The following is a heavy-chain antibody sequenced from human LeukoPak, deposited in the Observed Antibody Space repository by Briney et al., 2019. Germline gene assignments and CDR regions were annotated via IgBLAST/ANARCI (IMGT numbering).Heavy chain of an antibody. CDR1: GFTFDDYA. CDR2: ISWNSGSI. J-gene: IGHJ6*02. D-gene: IGHD3-9*01. CDR3: AKDVDILTGHYGMDV. Sequence: GRSLRLSCAASGFTFDDYAMHWVRQAPGKGLEWVSGISWNSGSIGYADSVKGRFTISRDNSKNSLYLQMNSLRTEDTALYYCAKDVDILTGHYGMDVWGQGTTVTVSS. V-gene: IGHV3-9*01.